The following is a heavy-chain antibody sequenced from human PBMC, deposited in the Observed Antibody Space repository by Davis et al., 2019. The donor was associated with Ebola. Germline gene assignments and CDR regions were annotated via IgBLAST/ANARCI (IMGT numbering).Heavy chain of an antibody. CDR2: INHSGST. CDR1: GGSFSGYY. CDR3: AREGYCSSTSCYPPEYFQH. Sequence: PSETLSLTCAVYGGSFSGYYWSWIRQPPGKGLEWIGEINHSGSTNYNPSLKSRVTISVDTSKNQFSLKLSSVTAADTAVYYCAREGYCSSTSCYPPEYFQHWGQGTLVTVSS. D-gene: IGHD2-2*01. V-gene: IGHV4-34*01. J-gene: IGHJ1*01.